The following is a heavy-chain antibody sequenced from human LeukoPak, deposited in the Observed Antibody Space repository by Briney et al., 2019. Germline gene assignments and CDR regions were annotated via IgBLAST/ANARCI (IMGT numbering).Heavy chain of an antibody. CDR3: AISLGYCSGGSCFPVFDI. CDR2: IYSGGST. D-gene: IGHD2-15*01. Sequence: GGSLRLSCAASGFTVSSNYMSWVRQAPGKGLEWVSVIYSGGSTYYADSVKGRFTISRDNSKNTLYLQMNSLRAEDTAVYYCAISLGYCSGGSCFPVFDIWGQGTMVTVSS. J-gene: IGHJ3*02. CDR1: GFTVSSNY. V-gene: IGHV3-53*01.